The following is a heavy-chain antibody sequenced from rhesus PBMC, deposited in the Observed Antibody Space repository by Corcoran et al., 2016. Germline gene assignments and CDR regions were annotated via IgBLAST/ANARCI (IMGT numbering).Heavy chain of an antibody. CDR2: ISGSRGSP. V-gene: IGHV4-165*01. CDR1: GGSFSGYY. D-gene: IGHD3-16*01. J-gene: IGHJ4*01. CDR3: ARNRYSGSYYYD. Sequence: QVQLQESGPGLVKPSETLSLTCAVSGGSFSGYYWGWIRQPPGKGLEWIGYISGSRGSPHNNPPLKSRVTMSTDTAKNQFSLKLSSVTAADTAVYYCARNRYSGSYYYDWGQGVLVTVSS.